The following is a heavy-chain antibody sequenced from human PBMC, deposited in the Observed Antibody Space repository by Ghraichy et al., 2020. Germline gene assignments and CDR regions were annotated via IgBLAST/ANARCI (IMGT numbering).Heavy chain of an antibody. CDR2: IKQDGSEK. CDR3: ARDQMEQWLVEDYFDY. J-gene: IGHJ4*02. V-gene: IGHV3-7*01. CDR1: GFTFSSYW. D-gene: IGHD6-19*01. Sequence: GGSLRLSCAASGFTFSSYWMSWVRQAPGKRLEWVANIKQDGSEKYYVDSVKGRFTISRDNAKNSLYLQMNSLRAEDTAVYYCARDQMEQWLVEDYFDYWGQGTLVTVSS.